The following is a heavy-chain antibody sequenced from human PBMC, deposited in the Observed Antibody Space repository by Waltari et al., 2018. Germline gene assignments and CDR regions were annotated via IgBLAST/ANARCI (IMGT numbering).Heavy chain of an antibody. CDR1: GGSFSVSY. V-gene: IGHV4-34*01. Sequence: QVQLQQWCAGLLKPSETLSLTCAVYGGSFSVSYWSWICKPPGKGLEWIGEINHSGSTNYNPSLKSRVTISVDTSNNQFSLMLSSVTAADTAVYYCARGRRYSSSSRFDYWGQGTLVTVSS. J-gene: IGHJ4*02. D-gene: IGHD6-6*01. CDR2: INHSGST. CDR3: ARGRRYSSSSRFDY.